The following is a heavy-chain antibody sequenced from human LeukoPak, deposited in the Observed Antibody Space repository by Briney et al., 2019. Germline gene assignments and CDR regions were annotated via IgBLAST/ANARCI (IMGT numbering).Heavy chain of an antibody. CDR1: GFTFSSYG. CDR3: ARDRVYCSGGSCAPYFDY. Sequence: GRSPRLSCAASGFTFSSYGMHWVRQAPGKGLEWVAVIWYDGSSKYYADSVKGRFTISRDNSKNTLYLQMNSLRAEDTAVYYCARDRVYCSGGSCAPYFDYWGQGTLVTVSS. CDR2: IWYDGSSK. J-gene: IGHJ4*02. D-gene: IGHD2-15*01. V-gene: IGHV3-33*01.